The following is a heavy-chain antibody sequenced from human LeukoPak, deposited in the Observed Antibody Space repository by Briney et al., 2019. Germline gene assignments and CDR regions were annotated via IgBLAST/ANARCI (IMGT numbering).Heavy chain of an antibody. J-gene: IGHJ6*02. CDR2: IYYSGST. V-gene: IGHV4-39*01. CDR1: GGSISSRSYY. CDR3: AIQRLDGTDV. Sequence: KPSETLSLTCTVSGGSISSRSYYWGWIRQPPGKGLEWIGSIYYSGSTYYNASLKSRVTTSVDTSKNQFSLKLTSVTAADTAVYYCAIQRLDGTDVWGQGITVTVSS. D-gene: IGHD6-19*01.